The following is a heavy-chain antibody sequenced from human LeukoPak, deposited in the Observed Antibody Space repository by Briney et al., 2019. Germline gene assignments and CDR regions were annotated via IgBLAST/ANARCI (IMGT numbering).Heavy chain of an antibody. CDR1: GDSISSYY. D-gene: IGHD6-13*01. V-gene: IGHV4-59*13. CDR2: IYYSSST. Sequence: SETLTLTCTVSGDSISSYYWSWIRQHPEKGLQWVGYIYYSSSTNSDPTLKSRVTISLNPSMNQYSLKLSSVTAAETAVYYCARGAVIAAADEYYYGMDVWGQGTTVTASS. CDR3: ARGAVIAAADEYYYGMDV. J-gene: IGHJ6*02.